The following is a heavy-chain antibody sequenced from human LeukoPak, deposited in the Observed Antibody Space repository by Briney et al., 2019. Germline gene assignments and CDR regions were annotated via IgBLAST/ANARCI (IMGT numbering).Heavy chain of an antibody. CDR3: ARQAGAVAGIGGY. D-gene: IGHD6-19*01. J-gene: IGHJ4*02. CDR1: GGSISTYY. CDR2: MYTNGNT. Sequence: PSETLSLTCTVSGGSISTYYWSWIRQPAGMGLEWIGRMYTNGNTHYNPSLKSRVTMSVDTSKNQFSLKLSSVTAADTAVYYCARQAGAVAGIGGYWGQGTLVTVSS. V-gene: IGHV4-4*07.